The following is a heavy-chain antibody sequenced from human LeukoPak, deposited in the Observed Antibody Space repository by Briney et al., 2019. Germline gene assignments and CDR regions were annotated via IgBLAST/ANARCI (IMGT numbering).Heavy chain of an antibody. Sequence: GGSLRLSCAASGFTVSSNYMSRVRQAPGKGLEWVSVIHSGGSTYYADSVKGRFTISRDNSKNTLYLQMNSLRAEDTAVYYCARGVGSGSRLRAGDYWGQGTLVTVSS. D-gene: IGHD1-26*01. J-gene: IGHJ4*02. CDR3: ARGVGSGSRLRAGDY. CDR1: GFTVSSNY. V-gene: IGHV3-53*01. CDR2: IHSGGST.